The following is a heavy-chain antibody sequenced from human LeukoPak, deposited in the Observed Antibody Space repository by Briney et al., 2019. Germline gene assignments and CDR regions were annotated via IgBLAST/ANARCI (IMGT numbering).Heavy chain of an antibody. CDR2: ISSSSSYI. CDR3: AKDRWGYCSGGSCYEGPDY. Sequence: GGSLRLSCAASGFTFSSYSMNWVRQAPGKGLEWVSSISSSSSYIYYADSVKGRFTISRDNAKNSLYLQMNSLRAEDTAVYYCAKDRWGYCSGGSCYEGPDYWGQGTLVTVSS. D-gene: IGHD2-15*01. V-gene: IGHV3-21*01. CDR1: GFTFSSYS. J-gene: IGHJ4*02.